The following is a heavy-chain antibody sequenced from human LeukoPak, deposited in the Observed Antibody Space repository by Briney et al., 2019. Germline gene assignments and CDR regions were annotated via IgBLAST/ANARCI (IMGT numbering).Heavy chain of an antibody. J-gene: IGHJ5*02. CDR2: IYYSGST. D-gene: IGHD2-8*01. Sequence: SETLSLTCTVSGGSISTYYWSWIRQPPGKGLEWIGYIYYSGSTNYNPSLKSRVTISVDTSKNQFSLKLSSVTAADTAVYYCARGWYARGWFDPWGQGTLVTVSS. V-gene: IGHV4-59*08. CDR3: ARGWYARGWFDP. CDR1: GGSISTYY.